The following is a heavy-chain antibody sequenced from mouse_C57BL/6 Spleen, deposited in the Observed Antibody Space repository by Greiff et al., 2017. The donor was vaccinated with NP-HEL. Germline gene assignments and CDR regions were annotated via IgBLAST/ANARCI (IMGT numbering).Heavy chain of an antibody. V-gene: IGHV5-6*01. CDR3: AIQGEDGNAWFAY. CDR1: GFTFSSYG. Sequence: EVKLVESGGDLVKPGGSLKLSCAASGFTFSSYGMSWVRQTPDKRLEWVATISSGGSYTYYPDSVKGRFTISRDNAKNTLYLQMSSLKSEDTARYYCAIQGEDGNAWFAYWGQGTLVTVSA. CDR2: ISSGGSYT. D-gene: IGHD2-1*01. J-gene: IGHJ3*01.